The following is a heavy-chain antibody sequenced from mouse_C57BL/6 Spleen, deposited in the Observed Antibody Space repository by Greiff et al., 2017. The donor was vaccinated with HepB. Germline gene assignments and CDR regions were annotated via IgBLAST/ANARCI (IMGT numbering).Heavy chain of an antibody. CDR3: ARLYYGSSSYWYFDV. CDR1: GYTFTSYG. CDR2: IYPRSGNT. J-gene: IGHJ1*03. V-gene: IGHV1-81*01. D-gene: IGHD1-1*01. Sequence: QVQLKQSGAELARPGASVKLSCKAPGYTFTSYGISWVKQRTGQGLEWIGEIYPRSGNTYYNEKFKGKATLTADKSSSTAYMELRSLTSEDSAVYFCARLYYGSSSYWYFDVWGTGTTVTVSS.